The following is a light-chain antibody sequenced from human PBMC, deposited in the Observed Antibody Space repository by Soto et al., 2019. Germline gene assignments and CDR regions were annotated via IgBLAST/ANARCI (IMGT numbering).Light chain of an antibody. J-gene: IGKJ2*01. CDR1: QSISSY. CDR2: KAS. Sequence: DIKMTQSPTTLSASVGDRVTITCRASQSISSYLAWYQQKPGKAPKLLIYKASSLESGVPSRFSGSASGTEFTLTISSLQPDDFATYYCQQYNSYSYTFGQGTKLEIK. CDR3: QQYNSYSYT. V-gene: IGKV1-5*03.